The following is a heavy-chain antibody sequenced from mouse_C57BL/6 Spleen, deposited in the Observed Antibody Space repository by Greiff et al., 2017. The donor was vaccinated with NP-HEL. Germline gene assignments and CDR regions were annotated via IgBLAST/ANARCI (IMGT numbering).Heavy chain of an antibody. V-gene: IGHV5-4*03. Sequence: DVMLVESGGGLVKPGGSLKLSCAASGFTFSSYAMSWVRQTPEKRLEWVATISDGGSYTYYPDNVKGRFTISRDNAKNNLYLQMSHLKSEDTAMYYCARVRDYYGSSYWYFDVWGTGTTVTVSS. CDR1: GFTFSSYA. CDR2: ISDGGSYT. CDR3: ARVRDYYGSSYWYFDV. J-gene: IGHJ1*03. D-gene: IGHD1-1*01.